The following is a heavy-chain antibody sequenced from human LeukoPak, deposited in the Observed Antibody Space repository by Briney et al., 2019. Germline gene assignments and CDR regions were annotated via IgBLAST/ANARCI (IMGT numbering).Heavy chain of an antibody. CDR3: ARDQRATASTGSYFDY. J-gene: IGHJ4*02. D-gene: IGHD1-1*01. V-gene: IGHV3-7*01. CDR1: GFTFSNYW. CDR2: IKHDGSGP. Sequence: GGSLRLSCAVSGFTFSNYWMTWVRQAPGKGLEWVANIKHDGSGPSYLDSVRGRFTISRDNAKNSLSLQMNSLRAEDTAVYYCARDQRATASTGSYFDYWGQGTLVTVSS.